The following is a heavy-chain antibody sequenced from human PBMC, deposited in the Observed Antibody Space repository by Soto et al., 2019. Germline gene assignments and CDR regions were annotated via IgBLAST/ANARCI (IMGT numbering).Heavy chain of an antibody. V-gene: IGHV4-59*01. CDR3: ARDGVAAAGRAGHYYYGMDV. J-gene: IGHJ6*02. Sequence: SETLSLTCTVSGGSISSYYWSWIRQPPGKGLEWIGYIYYSGSTNYNPSLKSRVTISVDTSKYQFSLKLSSVTAADTAVYYCARDGVAAAGRAGHYYYGMDVWGQGTTVTVSS. D-gene: IGHD6-13*01. CDR1: GGSISSYY. CDR2: IYYSGST.